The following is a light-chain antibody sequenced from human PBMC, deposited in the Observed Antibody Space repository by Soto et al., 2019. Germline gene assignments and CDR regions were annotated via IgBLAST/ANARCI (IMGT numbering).Light chain of an antibody. J-gene: IGKJ1*01. CDR3: QQFGSSAWT. CDR1: QSVSTMY. CDR2: GAS. Sequence: ESVLTQAPDTLAFSAAERATLSSRASQSVSTMYLAWYQHRFGQATRLLIYGASRRATGIPDRFSGSGSETDFTLTISGLEPEDFAVYYCQQFGSSAWTLGQGTKVDIK. V-gene: IGKV3-20*01.